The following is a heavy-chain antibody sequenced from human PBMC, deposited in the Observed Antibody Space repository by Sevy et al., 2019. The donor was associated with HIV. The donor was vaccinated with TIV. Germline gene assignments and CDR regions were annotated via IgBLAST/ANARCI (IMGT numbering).Heavy chain of an antibody. Sequence: GGSLRLSCAASGFTFSKYWMGWVRQAPGKGLEWVANIKQDAGQKYYVDSVKGRFTISRDNAKNSLYLQMNSLGAEDTAVYFCARDDGNYYFHYWGQGTLVNVSS. CDR3: ARDDGNYYFHY. D-gene: IGHD1-7*01. CDR2: IKQDAGQK. J-gene: IGHJ4*02. V-gene: IGHV3-7*01. CDR1: GFTFSKYW.